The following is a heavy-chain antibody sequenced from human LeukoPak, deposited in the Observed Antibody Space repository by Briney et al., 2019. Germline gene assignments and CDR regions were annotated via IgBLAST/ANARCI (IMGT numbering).Heavy chain of an antibody. CDR2: IWHDGSVE. D-gene: IGHD1-1*01. J-gene: IGHJ3*02. V-gene: IGHV3-33*06. CDR1: GFMFSRLG. Sequence: GESLKISCTASGFMFSRLGMQWVRQAPGEGLEWVAMIWHDGSVEEYADSVKGRFTISRDNSKNTLYLQMNSLRAEDTAVYYCAKDPSRNVLDDAFDIWGQGTMVTVSS. CDR3: AKDPSRNVLDDAFDI.